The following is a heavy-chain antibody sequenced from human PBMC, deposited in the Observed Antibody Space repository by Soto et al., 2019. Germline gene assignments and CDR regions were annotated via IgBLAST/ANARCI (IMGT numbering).Heavy chain of an antibody. CDR2: INHSGST. D-gene: IGHD2-8*02. CDR1: GGSFSGYY. J-gene: IGHJ6*02. V-gene: IGHV4-34*01. CDR3: AGRHLVHYYYYYGMDV. Sequence: PSDTLYLTCAVYGGSFSGYYWSWIRQPPGKGREWIGEINHSGSTNYNPSLKSRVTISVDTSKNQFSLKLSSVTAADTAVYYCAGRHLVHYYYYYGMDVWGQGTSVTVSS.